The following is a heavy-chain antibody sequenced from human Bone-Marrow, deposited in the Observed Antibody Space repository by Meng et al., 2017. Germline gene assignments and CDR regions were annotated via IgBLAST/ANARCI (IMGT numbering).Heavy chain of an antibody. CDR1: GGSFSGYY. CDR3: ARGTVVTPDRSPFDY. V-gene: IGHV4-34*01. J-gene: IGHJ4*02. Sequence: SETLSLTCAVYGGSFSGYYWSWIRQPPGKGLEWIGEINHSGSTNYNPSLKSRVTISVDTSKNQFSLKLSSVTAADTAVYYCARGTVVTPDRSPFDYWGQGTLVTVSS. D-gene: IGHD4-23*01. CDR2: INHSGST.